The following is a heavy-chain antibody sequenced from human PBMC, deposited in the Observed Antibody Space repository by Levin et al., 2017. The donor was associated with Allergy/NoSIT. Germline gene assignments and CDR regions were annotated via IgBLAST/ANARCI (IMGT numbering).Heavy chain of an antibody. V-gene: IGHV3-48*02. D-gene: IGHD6-19*01. CDR2: ISSSSSTI. CDR1: GFTFSSYS. Sequence: RGESLKISCAASGFTFSSYSMNWVRQAPGKGLEWVSYISSSSSTIYYADSVKGRFTISRDNAKNSLYLQMNSLRDEDTAVYYCARDRVKYSSGWYNWFDPWGQGTLVTVSS. CDR3: ARDRVKYSSGWYNWFDP. J-gene: IGHJ5*02.